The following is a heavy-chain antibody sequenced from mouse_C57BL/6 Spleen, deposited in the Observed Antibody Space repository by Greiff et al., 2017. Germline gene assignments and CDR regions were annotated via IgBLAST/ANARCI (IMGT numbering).Heavy chain of an antibody. CDR1: GFNIKDDY. Sequence: VQLKESGAELVRPGASVKLSCTASGFNIKDDYMHWVKQRPEQGLEWIGWIDPENGDTEYASKFQGKATITADTSSNTAYLQLSSLTSEDTAVYYCTTGELYFDYWGQGTTLTVSS. J-gene: IGHJ2*01. CDR2: IDPENGDT. CDR3: TTGELYFDY. V-gene: IGHV14-4*01.